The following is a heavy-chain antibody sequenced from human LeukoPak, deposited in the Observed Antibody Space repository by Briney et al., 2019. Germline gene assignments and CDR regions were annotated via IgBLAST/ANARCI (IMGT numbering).Heavy chain of an antibody. CDR3: ARGPYDYVWGSYRLESGVTAFDI. CDR1: AYIFASYW. J-gene: IGHJ3*02. CDR2: IYPGDSDT. Sequence: GESLKISCKGSAYIFASYWIGWVRQMPGKGLEWMGIIYPGDSDTRYSPSFQGQVTISADKSISTAYLQWSSLKASDTAMYYCARGPYDYVWGSYRLESGVTAFDIWGQGTMVTVSS. D-gene: IGHD3-16*02. V-gene: IGHV5-51*01.